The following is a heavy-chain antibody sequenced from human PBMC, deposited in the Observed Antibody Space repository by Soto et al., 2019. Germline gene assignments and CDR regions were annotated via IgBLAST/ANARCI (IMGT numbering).Heavy chain of an antibody. Sequence: GGSLRLSCAAYGFTFSSYAMSWVRQAPGKGLEWVSAISGSGGGTYYADSVKGRFTISRDNSRNTLYLQMNSLRAEDTAVYYCAKGLGISSSWTLFDYWGQGTLVTVSS. V-gene: IGHV3-23*01. CDR3: AKGLGISSSWTLFDY. CDR1: GFTFSSYA. J-gene: IGHJ4*02. CDR2: ISGSGGGT. D-gene: IGHD6-13*01.